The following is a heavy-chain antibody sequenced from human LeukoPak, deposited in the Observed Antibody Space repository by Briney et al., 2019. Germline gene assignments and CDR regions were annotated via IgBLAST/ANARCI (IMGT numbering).Heavy chain of an antibody. D-gene: IGHD3-22*01. Sequence: SETLSLTCAVYGGSFSGYYWSWIRQPPGKGLEWIGEINHSGSTNYNPSLKSRVTISVDTSKNQFSLKLSSVTATDTAVYYCAREVKAGALYYFDYWGQGTLVTVSS. CDR2: INHSGST. CDR3: AREVKAGALYYFDY. V-gene: IGHV4-34*01. CDR1: GGSFSGYY. J-gene: IGHJ4*02.